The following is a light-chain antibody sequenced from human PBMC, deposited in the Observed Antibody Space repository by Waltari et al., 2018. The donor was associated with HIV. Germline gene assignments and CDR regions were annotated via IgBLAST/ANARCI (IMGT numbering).Light chain of an antibody. Sequence: QSALTQPRSLSGSPGPSVTISCTGTSSDVGRYTYVSWYQHHPGKAPNLILYDFSERPSGVPDRFSGSKSGNTASLTISGLQAEDEADYYCCSYAGTYTFVVFGGGTKLTVL. CDR2: DFS. CDR1: SSDVGRYTY. J-gene: IGLJ2*01. CDR3: CSYAGTYTFVV. V-gene: IGLV2-11*01.